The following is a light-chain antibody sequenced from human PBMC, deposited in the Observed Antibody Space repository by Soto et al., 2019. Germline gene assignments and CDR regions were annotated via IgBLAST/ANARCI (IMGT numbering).Light chain of an antibody. CDR3: QVWNISSGHVV. CDR2: YDS. Sequence: SYELTQPPSVSVAPGKTASVACGGSNIGSKSVHWYQKKSGQAPVLVMYYDSDRPSGIPERFSGSNSGNTATLAISGVEAGEEDDYYCQVWNISSGHVVFGGGTKLTVL. CDR1: NIGSKS. V-gene: IGLV3-21*01. J-gene: IGLJ3*02.